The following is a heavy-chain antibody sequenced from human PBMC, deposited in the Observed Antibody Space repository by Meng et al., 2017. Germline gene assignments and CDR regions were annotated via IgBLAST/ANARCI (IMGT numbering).Heavy chain of an antibody. Sequence: QVQLAGPGPGLLKPSGTLSLTCAGSGGSISSSNWWSWVRQPPGKGLEWIGEIYHSGSTNYNPSLKSRVTISVDKSKNQFSLKLSSVTAADTAVYYCARVVAATTLFLDYWGQGTLVTVSS. V-gene: IGHV4-4*02. CDR1: GGSISSSNW. CDR3: ARVVAATTLFLDY. D-gene: IGHD2-15*01. J-gene: IGHJ4*02. CDR2: IYHSGST.